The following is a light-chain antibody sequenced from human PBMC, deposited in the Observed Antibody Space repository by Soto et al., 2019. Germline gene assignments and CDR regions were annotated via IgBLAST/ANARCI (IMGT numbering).Light chain of an antibody. J-gene: IGLJ3*02. CDR2: DVT. CDR1: SSDVGGYYY. CDR3: CSYAGSYTLVV. V-gene: IGLV2-11*01. Sequence: QSALTQPRSVSGSPGQSVAISCTGTSSDVGGYYYVSWYQHHPGKAPKLMIYDVTKRPSVVPDRFSGSKSGNTASLTISGLQADDEADYYCCSYAGSYTLVVFGGGTKVTVL.